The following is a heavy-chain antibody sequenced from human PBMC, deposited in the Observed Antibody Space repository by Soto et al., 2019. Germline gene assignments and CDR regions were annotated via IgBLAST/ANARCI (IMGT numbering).Heavy chain of an antibody. CDR2: IYWDNDK. V-gene: IGHV2-5*02. Sequence: QITLKESGPTLVKPPQTLTLTCTFSGFSLNTTAVGVGWIRQPPGKALGWLALIYWDNDKRYNPSLKTRPTITKDTSKNQVALKMTITDPVDTATYCCAYREGDDYVWRSYKDAVDIWGQGTMFTVSS. CDR1: GFSLNTTAVG. J-gene: IGHJ3*02. CDR3: AYREGDDYVWRSYKDAVDI. D-gene: IGHD3-16*01.